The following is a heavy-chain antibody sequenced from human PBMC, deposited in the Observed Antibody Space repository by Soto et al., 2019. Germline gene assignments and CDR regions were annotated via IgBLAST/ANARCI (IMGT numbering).Heavy chain of an antibody. V-gene: IGHV1-2*02. CDR1: GYTFSDYY. D-gene: IGHD1-1*01. J-gene: IGHJ4*02. CDR2: INPNSGGT. Sequence: ASVKVSCKASGYTFSDYYIHWVRQAPGQGLEWMGWINPNSGGTKYAPKFQGGVTMTRDTSITTAYMELSRLRSGDTAVYYCAREPATAKPEGVDFWGQGTLVTAPQ. CDR3: AREPATAKPEGVDF.